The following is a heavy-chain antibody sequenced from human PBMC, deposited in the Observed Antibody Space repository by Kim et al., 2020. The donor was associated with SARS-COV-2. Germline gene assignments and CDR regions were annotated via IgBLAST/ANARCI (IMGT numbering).Heavy chain of an antibody. CDR3: ARGAGYSSRWPLS. J-gene: IGHJ4*02. D-gene: IGHD6-19*01. V-gene: IGHV3-21*01. Sequence: YADSVKGRFTIARDNAKNALYLQMNSLRAEDTAVYYCARGAGYSSRWPLSWGQGTLVTVSS.